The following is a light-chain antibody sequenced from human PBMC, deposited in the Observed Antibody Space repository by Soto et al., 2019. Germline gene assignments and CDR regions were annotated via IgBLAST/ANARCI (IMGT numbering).Light chain of an antibody. V-gene: IGLV1-44*01. CDR1: SSNIGSNT. J-gene: IGLJ2*01. Sequence: QSVLTQPPSASGTPVQRVTISCSGSSSNIGSNTVNWYQQLPGTAPKLLIYSNNQRPSGVPDRFSGSKSGTSASLAISGLQSEDEADYYCAAWDDSLHVVFGGGTKLTVL. CDR3: AAWDDSLHVV. CDR2: SNN.